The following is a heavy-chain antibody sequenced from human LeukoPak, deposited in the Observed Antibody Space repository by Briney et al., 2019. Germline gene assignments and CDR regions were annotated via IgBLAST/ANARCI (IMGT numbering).Heavy chain of an antibody. CDR1: GGSIGSSSYY. V-gene: IGHV4-39*07. CDR3: ARRLYSSGSSYWFGP. D-gene: IGHD6-19*01. J-gene: IGHJ5*02. Sequence: SETLSLTCTVSGGSIGSSSYYWGWIRQPPGKGLEWIGSIYYSGSTYYNPSLKSRVTISVDTSKNQFSLKLSSVTAADSAVYYCARRLYSSGSSYWFGPRGQGTLVTVSS. CDR2: IYYSGST.